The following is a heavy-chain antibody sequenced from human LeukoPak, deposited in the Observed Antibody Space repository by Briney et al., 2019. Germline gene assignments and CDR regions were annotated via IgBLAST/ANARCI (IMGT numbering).Heavy chain of an antibody. CDR1: GGSXSXYY. CDR3: GRKANWGSHYFDY. CDR2: INHSGST. D-gene: IGHD7-27*01. Sequence: PSETLSLTCAVYGGSXSXYYWSXXXXXPGKGLEWIGEINHSGSTNYNPFLKSRVTTSVDTSKNQCSLKMTTVTAADTAVYYCGRKANWGSHYFDYWGQGTLVTVSS. J-gene: IGHJ4*02. V-gene: IGHV4-34*01.